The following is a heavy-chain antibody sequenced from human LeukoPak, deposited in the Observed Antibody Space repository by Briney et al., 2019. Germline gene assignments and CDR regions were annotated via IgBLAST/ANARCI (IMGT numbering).Heavy chain of an antibody. J-gene: IGHJ5*02. CDR1: GFTFDDYA. CDR2: ISWNSGSI. CDR3: AKDKDSSGWYGNWFDP. D-gene: IGHD6-19*01. V-gene: IGHV3-9*01. Sequence: GGSLRLSWAASGFTFDDYAMHWVRQAPGKGLEGVSGISWNSGSIGYADSVKGRFTISRDNAKNSLYLQMNSLRAEDTALYYCAKDKDSSGWYGNWFDPWGQGTLVTVSS.